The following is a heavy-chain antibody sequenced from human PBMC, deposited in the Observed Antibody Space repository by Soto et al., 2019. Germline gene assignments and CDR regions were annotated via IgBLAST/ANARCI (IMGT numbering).Heavy chain of an antibody. CDR1: GFPFSGYA. V-gene: IGHV3-23*01. D-gene: IGHD2-15*01. CDR2: ISGSGSST. CDR3: AKSFFSDHDHRILFDN. Sequence: PGGSLRLSCAASGFPFSGYAINWVRQAPGKGLEWVSIISGSGSSTNYADSVKGRFTISRDNARDTVYLQMNSLRAEDTAVYYCAKSFFSDHDHRILFDNWGQGTLVTVSS. J-gene: IGHJ4*02.